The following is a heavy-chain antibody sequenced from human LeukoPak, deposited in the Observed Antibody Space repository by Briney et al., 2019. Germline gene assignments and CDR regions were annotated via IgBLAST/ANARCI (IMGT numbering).Heavy chain of an antibody. V-gene: IGHV3-7*01. D-gene: IGHD3-3*01. CDR1: GFTFSSYW. CDR3: ARVITSYYDFWSGWDPPTGWFDP. CDR2: IKQDGSEK. Sequence: PGGSLRLSCAASGFTFSSYWMSWVRQAPGKGLEWVANIKQDGSEKYYVDSVKGRFTISRDNAKNSLYLQMNSLRAEDTAVYYCARVITSYYDFWSGWDPPTGWFDPWGQGTLVTVSS. J-gene: IGHJ5*02.